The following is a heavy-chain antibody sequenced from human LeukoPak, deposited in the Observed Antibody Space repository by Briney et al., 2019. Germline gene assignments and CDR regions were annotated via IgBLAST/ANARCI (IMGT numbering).Heavy chain of an antibody. CDR3: ARSNGSIYLGDY. V-gene: IGHV3-48*02. CDR1: GFDFSTSS. D-gene: IGHD2-8*01. Sequence: PGGSLRLSCGASGFDFSTSSMNWVRQAPGKGLEWISYISSSSRTIFDADSVEGRFTISRDNAKNSLYLQMDSLRDEDTAVYYCARSNGSIYLGDYWGQGTLVAVAS. CDR2: ISSSSRTI. J-gene: IGHJ4*02.